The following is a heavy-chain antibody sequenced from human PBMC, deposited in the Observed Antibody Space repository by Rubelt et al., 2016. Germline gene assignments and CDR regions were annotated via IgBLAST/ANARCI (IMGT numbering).Heavy chain of an antibody. CDR2: IKSKAEGETT. J-gene: IGHJ4*02. D-gene: IGHD4-23*01. CDR1: GFTFSKAW. V-gene: IGHV3-15*05. CDR3: WVHGGN. Sequence: EVQLVESGGGLIQPGGSLRLSCAASGFTFSKAWLSWVRQAPGKGLEWVGRIKSKAEGETTDYAAAVKGRFTISRDESQSTVFLQMSGLEVADTGIYYCWVHGGNWGRGTLVTVSS.